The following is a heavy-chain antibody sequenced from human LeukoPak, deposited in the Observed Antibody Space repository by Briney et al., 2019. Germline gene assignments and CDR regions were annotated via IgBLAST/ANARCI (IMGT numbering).Heavy chain of an antibody. V-gene: IGHV1-2*02. D-gene: IGHD6-19*01. CDR2: INPNSGGT. CDR3: ARDRAGSSYSSGWYRKFDY. Sequence: ASVKVSCKASGYTFTVYYMHWVRQAPGQGLEWMGWINPNSGGTNYAQKFQGRVTMTRDTSISTAYVELSRLRSDDTAVYYCARDRAGSSYSSGWYRKFDYWGQGTLVTVSS. CDR1: GYTFTVYY. J-gene: IGHJ4*02.